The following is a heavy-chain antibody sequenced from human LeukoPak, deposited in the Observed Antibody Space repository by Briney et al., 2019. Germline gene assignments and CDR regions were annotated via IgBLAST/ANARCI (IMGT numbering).Heavy chain of an antibody. CDR2: INHSGST. D-gene: IGHD2-2*01. CDR3: ARGPPSPHLPAASDHYFDY. Sequence: SETLSLTCAVYGGSFSGYYWSWIRQPPGKGLEWIGEINHSGSTNYNPSLKSRVTISVDTSKNQFSLKLSSVTAADTAVYYCARGPPSPHLPAASDHYFDYWGQGTLVTVSS. V-gene: IGHV4-34*01. CDR1: GGSFSGYY. J-gene: IGHJ4*02.